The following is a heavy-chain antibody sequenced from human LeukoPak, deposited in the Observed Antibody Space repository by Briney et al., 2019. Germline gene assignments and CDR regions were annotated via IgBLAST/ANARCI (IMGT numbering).Heavy chain of an antibody. D-gene: IGHD3-10*01. J-gene: IGHJ4*02. V-gene: IGHV4-31*03. CDR2: IYYSGST. Sequence: SQTLSLTCTVSGGSISSGGYYWSWIRQHPGKGLEWIGYIYYSGSTYYNPSLKSRVTISVDTSKNQFSLKLSSVTAADTAAYYCARLYYGSGSYHFDYWGQGTLVTVSS. CDR3: ARLYYGSGSYHFDY. CDR1: GGSISSGGYY.